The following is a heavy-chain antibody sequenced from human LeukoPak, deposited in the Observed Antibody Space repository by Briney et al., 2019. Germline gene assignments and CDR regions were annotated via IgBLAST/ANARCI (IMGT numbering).Heavy chain of an antibody. CDR3: ARDSRVLLWFGESRALDY. D-gene: IGHD3-10*01. J-gene: IGHJ4*02. Sequence: PGGSLRLSCAASGFTFSSYWMSWVRQAPGKGLEWVANIKQDGSEKYYVDSVKGRFTISRDNAKNSLYLQMNSLRAEDTAVYYCARDSRVLLWFGESRALDYWGQGTLVTVSS. V-gene: IGHV3-7*01. CDR1: GFTFSSYW. CDR2: IKQDGSEK.